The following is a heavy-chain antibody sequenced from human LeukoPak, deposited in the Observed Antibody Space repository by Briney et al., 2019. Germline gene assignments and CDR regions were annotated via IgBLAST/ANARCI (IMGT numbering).Heavy chain of an antibody. D-gene: IGHD1-26*01. V-gene: IGHV3-7*01. J-gene: IGHJ4*02. CDR1: GFTSSSYW. CDR2: IKEDGSQK. CDR3: ARDRPSGSYDY. Sequence: GGSLRLSCAASGFTSSSYWMSWVRQAPGKGLEWVANIKEDGSQKNYVDSVKGRFTISRDNAKKSLYLQMISLRAEDTAVYYCARDRPSGSYDYWGQGALVTVSS.